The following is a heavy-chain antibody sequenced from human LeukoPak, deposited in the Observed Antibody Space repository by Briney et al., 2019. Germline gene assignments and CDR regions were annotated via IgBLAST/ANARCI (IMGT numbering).Heavy chain of an antibody. J-gene: IGHJ4*02. CDR3: TTVSALLWFGELFKEFDY. V-gene: IGHV3-15*01. Sequence: GGSLRLSWAASGFTFSNAWMSWVRQAPGKGLEWVGRIKSKTDGGTTDYAAPVKGRFTISRDDSKNTLYLQMNSLKPEDTAVYYCTTVSALLWFGELFKEFDYWGQGTLVTVSS. D-gene: IGHD3-10*01. CDR1: GFTFSNAW. CDR2: IKSKTDGGTT.